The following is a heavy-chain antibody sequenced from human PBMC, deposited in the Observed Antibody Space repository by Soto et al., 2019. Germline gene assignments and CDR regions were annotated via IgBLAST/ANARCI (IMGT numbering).Heavy chain of an antibody. CDR2: FDPEDGET. CDR1: GYTLTELS. CDR3: ARGVRLLWFGELFP. D-gene: IGHD3-10*01. Sequence: ASVKVSCKVSGYTLTELSMHWVRQAPGKGLEWMGGFDPEDGETIYAQKFQGRVTITADKSTSTAYMELSSLRSEDTAVYYCARGVRLLWFGELFPWGQGTLVTVSS. V-gene: IGHV1-24*01. J-gene: IGHJ5*02.